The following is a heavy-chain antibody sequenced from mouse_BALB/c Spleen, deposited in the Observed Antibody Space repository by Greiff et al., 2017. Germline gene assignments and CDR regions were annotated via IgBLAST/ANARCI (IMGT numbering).Heavy chain of an antibody. CDR2: IDPSDSET. CDR3: ARSRYGNYDYAMDY. J-gene: IGHJ4*01. Sequence: QVQLKQPGAELVKPGAPVKLSCKASGYTFTSYWMNWVKQRPGRGLEWIGRIDPSDSETHYNQKFKDKATLTVDKSSSTAYIQLSSLTSEDSAVYYCARSRYGNYDYAMDYWGQGTSVTVSS. D-gene: IGHD2-10*02. CDR1: GYTFTSYW. V-gene: IGHV1-69*02.